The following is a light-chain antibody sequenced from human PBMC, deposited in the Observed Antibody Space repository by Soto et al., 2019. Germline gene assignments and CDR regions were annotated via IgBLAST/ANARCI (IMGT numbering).Light chain of an antibody. CDR1: LSVSSN. CDR2: RTS. Sequence: EIVMTQSPATLSVSPGERATISCRASLSVSSNLAWYQQKPGQAPRLLIYRTSTRATGIPDRFSGSGSGTEFTLTISSLQSEDFAVYYCQQYNNWPALTFGGGTKLEIK. V-gene: IGKV3-15*01. J-gene: IGKJ4*01. CDR3: QQYNNWPALT.